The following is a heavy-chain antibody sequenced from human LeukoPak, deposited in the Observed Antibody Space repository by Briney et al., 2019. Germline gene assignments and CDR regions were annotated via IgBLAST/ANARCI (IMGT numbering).Heavy chain of an antibody. J-gene: IGHJ3*02. D-gene: IGHD3-10*01. CDR1: GFTFSSYA. CDR2: ISGSGGST. CDR3: AKVTGYYYGSGSYRSDAFDI. Sequence: PGGSLRLSCAASGFTFSSYAMSWVRQAPGKGLEWVSAISGSGGSTYYADSVKGRFTISRDNSKNTLYLQMNSLRAEDTAVYYCAKVTGYYYGSGSYRSDAFDIWGQGTMDTVSS. V-gene: IGHV3-23*01.